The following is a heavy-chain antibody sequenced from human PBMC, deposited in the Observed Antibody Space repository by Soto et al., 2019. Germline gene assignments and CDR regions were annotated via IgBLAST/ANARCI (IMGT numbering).Heavy chain of an antibody. Sequence: GGSLRLSCAASEFTFSSYSMNWVRQAPGKGLEWVSSISSSSSYIYYADSVKGRFTISRDNAKNSLYLQMNSLRAEDTAVYYCASNLPRMGEFDPWGQGTLVTVS. J-gene: IGHJ5*02. D-gene: IGHD1-26*01. V-gene: IGHV3-21*01. CDR3: ASNLPRMGEFDP. CDR1: EFTFSSYS. CDR2: ISSSSSYI.